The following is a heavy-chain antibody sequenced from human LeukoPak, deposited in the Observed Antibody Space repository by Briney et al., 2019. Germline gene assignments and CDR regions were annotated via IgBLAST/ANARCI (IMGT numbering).Heavy chain of an antibody. CDR3: AKDGDGYCSSTSCYRGEDYYYYMDV. D-gene: IGHD2-2*02. CDR2: IKSKTDGGTT. J-gene: IGHJ6*03. V-gene: IGHV3-15*01. Sequence: GGSLRLSCAASGFTFSNAWMSWVRQAPGKGLEWVGRIKSKTDGGTTDYAAPVKGRFTISRDDSKNTLYLQMNSLRAEDTAVYYCAKDGDGYCSSTSCYRGEDYYYYMDVWGKGTTVTVSS. CDR1: GFTFSNAW.